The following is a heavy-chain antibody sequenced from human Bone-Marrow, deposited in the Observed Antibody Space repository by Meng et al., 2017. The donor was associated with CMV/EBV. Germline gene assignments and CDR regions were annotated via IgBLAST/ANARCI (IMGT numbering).Heavy chain of an antibody. CDR2: IYYSGST. CDR3: AREGSGNWWTVTTSYYYYYYGMDV. J-gene: IGHJ6*02. CDR1: GDSISSGGYY. D-gene: IGHD4-11*01. V-gene: IGHV4-31*03. Sequence: SETLSLTCTVSGDSISSGGYYWSWIRQHPGKGLEWIGYIYYSGSTYYNPSLKSRVIISLDTSKNQFSLNLSSVTAADTAVYYCAREGSGNWWTVTTSYYYYYYGMDVWGQGTTVTVSS.